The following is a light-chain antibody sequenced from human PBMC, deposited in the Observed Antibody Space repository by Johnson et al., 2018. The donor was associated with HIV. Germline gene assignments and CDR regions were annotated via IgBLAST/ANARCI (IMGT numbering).Light chain of an antibody. CDR1: SSNIGNNY. Sequence: QSVLTQPPSVSVAPGQKVTISCSGSSSNIGNNYVSWYQQLPGTAPKLLIYEDNKRPSGIPDRFSGSKSGTSATLGITGLQTGDEADYYCSTWDNSRSAGGVFGTGTKVTVL. CDR2: EDN. J-gene: IGLJ1*01. V-gene: IGLV1-51*02. CDR3: STWDNSRSAGGV.